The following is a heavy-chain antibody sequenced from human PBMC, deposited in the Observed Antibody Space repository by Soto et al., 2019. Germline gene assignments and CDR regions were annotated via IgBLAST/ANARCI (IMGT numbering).Heavy chain of an antibody. J-gene: IGHJ4*02. CDR3: ARGGITIFGVPTNGDY. V-gene: IGHV1-18*01. Sequence: QVQLVQSGAEVKKPGSSVKVSCKASGGTFSSYAISWVRQAPGQGLEWMGWISAYNGNTNYAQKLQGRVTMTTDTSTSTAYMELRSLRSDDTAVYYCARGGITIFGVPTNGDYWGQGTLVTVSS. CDR1: GGTFSSYA. CDR2: ISAYNGNT. D-gene: IGHD3-3*01.